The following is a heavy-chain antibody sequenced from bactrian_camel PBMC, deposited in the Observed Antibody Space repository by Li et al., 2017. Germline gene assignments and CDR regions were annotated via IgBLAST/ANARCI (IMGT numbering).Heavy chain of an antibody. V-gene: IGHV3S26*01. CDR2: IDSDGTT. D-gene: IGHD2*01. J-gene: IGHJ4*01. Sequence: HVQLVESGGGSVQAGGSLRLSCTVSEYTSDNYLMAWLRRAPGKELEGVAAIDSDGTTTYADSVKGRYIISIDNAKNVLYLQMANLKPEDTAMYYCAANKPPCYYSETLAAQADDFNHWGQGTQVTVS. CDR1: EYTSDNYL. CDR3: AANKPPCYYSETLAAQADDFNH.